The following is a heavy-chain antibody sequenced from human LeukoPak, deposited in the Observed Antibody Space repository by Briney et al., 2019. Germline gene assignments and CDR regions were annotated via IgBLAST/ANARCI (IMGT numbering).Heavy chain of an antibody. CDR2: ISSSSSYI. CDR1: GFTFSSYS. CDR3: AREGSYYDSSGNYQRGAFDI. D-gene: IGHD3-22*01. V-gene: IGHV3-21*01. Sequence: AGGSLRLSCAASGFTFSSYSMDWVRQAPGKGLEWVSSISSSSSYIYYADSVKGRFTIYRDNTKKSLYLQMSSLRAEDTAVYYCAREGSYYDSSGNYQRGAFDIWGQGTMVTVSS. J-gene: IGHJ3*02.